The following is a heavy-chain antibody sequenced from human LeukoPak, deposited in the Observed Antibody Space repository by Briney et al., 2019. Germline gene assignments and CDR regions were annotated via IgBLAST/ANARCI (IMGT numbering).Heavy chain of an antibody. CDR1: GFTFSSYG. D-gene: IGHD6-19*01. CDR3: ARASGTYSSGWLNWFDP. CDR2: IWYDGSNK. Sequence: GGSLRLSCAASGFTFSSYGMHWVRQAPGKGPEWVAVIWYDGSNKYYADSVKGRFTISRDNSKNTLYLQMNSLRAEDTAVYYCARASGTYSSGWLNWFDPWGQGTLVTVSS. V-gene: IGHV3-33*08. J-gene: IGHJ5*02.